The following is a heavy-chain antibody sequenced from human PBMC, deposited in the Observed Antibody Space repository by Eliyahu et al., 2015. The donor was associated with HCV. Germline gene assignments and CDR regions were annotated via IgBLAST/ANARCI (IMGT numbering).Heavy chain of an antibody. CDR2: IKSNVDGGTT. Sequence: EVQLVESGGGLVKPGGSLRLSCVTSGHIFNDAWMSWIRQAPGKGLEWGGRIKSNVDGGTTDYAAPVKGRFSISRDDSKNTVYLQMNSLKTEDTAVYYCNTDRPYSGGGFVVYWGQGTLVTVSS. J-gene: IGHJ4*02. CDR3: NTDRPYSGGGFVVY. CDR1: GHIFNDAW. V-gene: IGHV3-15*01. D-gene: IGHD2-15*01.